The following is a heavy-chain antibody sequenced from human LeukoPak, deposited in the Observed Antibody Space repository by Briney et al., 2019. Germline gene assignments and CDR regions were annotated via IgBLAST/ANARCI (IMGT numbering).Heavy chain of an antibody. D-gene: IGHD3-10*01. J-gene: IGHJ5*02. CDR1: GGSISSGDYY. Sequence: SQTLSLTCTVSGGSISSGDYYWSRIRQPPGKGLGWIGYIYYRGSTYYNPSLKSRVTISVDTSKNQFSLKLSSVTAADTAVYYCARVGSAGWFGDLYWFDPWGQVTLVTVSS. V-gene: IGHV4-30-4*01. CDR2: IYYRGST. CDR3: ARVGSAGWFGDLYWFDP.